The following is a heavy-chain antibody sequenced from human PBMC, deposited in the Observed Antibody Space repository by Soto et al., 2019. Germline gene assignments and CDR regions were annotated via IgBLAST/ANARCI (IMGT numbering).Heavy chain of an antibody. CDR1: GFTFSSYA. J-gene: IGHJ6*02. D-gene: IGHD3-9*01. CDR3: ARDVKEGADYYYGMDV. V-gene: IGHV3-30-3*01. Sequence: RLSCAASGFTFSSYAIHWVRQAPGKGLEWVAVISYDGSNKYYADSVKGRFTISRDNSKNTLYLQLNSLRAEDTAVYYCARDVKEGADYYYGMDVWGQGTTVTVSS. CDR2: ISYDGSNK.